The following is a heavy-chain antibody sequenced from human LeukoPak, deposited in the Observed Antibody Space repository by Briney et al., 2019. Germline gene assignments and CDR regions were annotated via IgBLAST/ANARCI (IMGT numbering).Heavy chain of an antibody. D-gene: IGHD3-3*01. CDR1: GFTFSIFP. J-gene: IGHJ4*02. CDR3: ARDLELSAVYYFDS. V-gene: IGHV3-30*04. CDR2: ISSGSEK. Sequence: GGSLRLSCEASGFTFSIFPMHWVRQAPGKGLEWVALISSGSEKYYADFVKGRFTISRDNSKNMLYLQMNSLRADDTAVYYCARDLELSAVYYFDSWGQGTLVIVSS.